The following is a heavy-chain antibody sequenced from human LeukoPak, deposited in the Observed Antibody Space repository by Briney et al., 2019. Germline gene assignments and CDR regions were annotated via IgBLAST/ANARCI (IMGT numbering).Heavy chain of an antibody. Sequence: ASVKVSCKASGGTFSSYAISWVRQAPGQGLEWMGGIIPIFGTANYAQKFQGRVTITADESASTAYMELSSLRSEDTAVYYCARAYTPHVLRFLAAFDIWGQGTMVTVSS. CDR1: GGTFSSYA. D-gene: IGHD3-3*01. V-gene: IGHV1-69*13. J-gene: IGHJ3*02. CDR2: IIPIFGTA. CDR3: ARAYTPHVLRFLAAFDI.